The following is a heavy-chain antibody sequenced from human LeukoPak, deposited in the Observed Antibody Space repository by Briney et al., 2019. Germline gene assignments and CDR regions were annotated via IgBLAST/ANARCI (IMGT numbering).Heavy chain of an antibody. J-gene: IGHJ4*02. CDR3: ASGGLYSGSYYVDY. D-gene: IGHD1-26*01. CDR2: IYTSGST. V-gene: IGHV4-4*07. Sequence: SSETLSLTCTVSGDSISSYYWSWLRQPAGKGLEWLGRIYTSGSTNYNPSLKSRVTMSVDTSKNQFSLKLSSVTAADTAVYYCASGGLYSGSYYVDYWGQGTLVTVSS. CDR1: GDSISSYY.